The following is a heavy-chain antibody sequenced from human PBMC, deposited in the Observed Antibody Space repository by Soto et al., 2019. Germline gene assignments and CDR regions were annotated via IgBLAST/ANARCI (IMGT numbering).Heavy chain of an antibody. Sequence: TLSLTCAVSGGSISRGGYSWSWIRQPPGKGLEWIGYIYHGGYTYYNPSLKSRVTISVDRSKNQFSLKLSSVTAADTAVYYCARAHYGDYGYGMDVWGQGTTVTVSS. J-gene: IGHJ6*02. CDR2: IYHGGYT. CDR1: GGSISRGGYS. D-gene: IGHD4-17*01. V-gene: IGHV4-30-2*01. CDR3: ARAHYGDYGYGMDV.